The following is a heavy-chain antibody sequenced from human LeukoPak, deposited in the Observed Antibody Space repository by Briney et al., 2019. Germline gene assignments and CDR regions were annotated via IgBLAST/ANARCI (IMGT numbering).Heavy chain of an antibody. CDR1: GYTFTSYA. D-gene: IGHD3-9*01. CDR3: ARGATVYDILTGYATPRRSTVPLRGGY. CDR2: INTNTGNP. V-gene: IGHV7-4-1*02. Sequence: GASVKVSCKASGYTFTSYAMNWVRQAPGQGLEWMGWINTNTGNPTYAQGFTGRFVFSLDTSVSTAYLQISSLKAEDTAVYYCARGATVYDILTGYATPRRSTVPLRGGYWGQGTLVTVSS. J-gene: IGHJ4*02.